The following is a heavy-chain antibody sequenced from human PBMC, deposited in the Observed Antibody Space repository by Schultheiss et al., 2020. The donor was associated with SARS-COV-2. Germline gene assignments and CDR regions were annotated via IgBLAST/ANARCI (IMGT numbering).Heavy chain of an antibody. V-gene: IGHV4-59*01. CDR2: IYYSGST. CDR3: ARGVDQWSGFEWFDP. CDR1: GGSFSGYY. D-gene: IGHD3-3*01. Sequence: SQTLSLTCAVYGGSFSGYYWSWIRQPPGKGLEWIGYIYYSGSTNYNPSLKSRVTISVDKSKNQFSLSLMSVTAADTAVYFCARGVDQWSGFEWFDPWGQGTLVTVSS. J-gene: IGHJ5*02.